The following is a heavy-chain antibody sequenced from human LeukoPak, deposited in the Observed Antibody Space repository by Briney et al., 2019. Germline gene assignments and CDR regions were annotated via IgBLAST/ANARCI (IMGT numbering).Heavy chain of an antibody. Sequence: SETLSLTCTVSDGSISPYYWSWIRQTPGKGLEWIGYILYSGTTTNYNPSLKSRVTISVDTSKNQFSLKLSSVTAADTAVYYCARVGDWNDLVYWGQGTLVIVSS. J-gene: IGHJ4*02. CDR1: DGSISPYY. CDR3: ARVGDWNDLVY. D-gene: IGHD1-1*01. CDR2: ILYSGTT. V-gene: IGHV4-59*01.